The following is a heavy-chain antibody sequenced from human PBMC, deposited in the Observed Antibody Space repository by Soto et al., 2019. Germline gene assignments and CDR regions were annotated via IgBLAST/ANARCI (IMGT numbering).Heavy chain of an antibody. D-gene: IGHD3-22*01. CDR3: AKDPLYYDSSGYYRDPAFDY. CDR1: GFTFSSYA. V-gene: IGHV3-23*01. J-gene: IGHJ4*02. Sequence: VQLLESGGGLVQPGGSLRLSCAASGFTFSSYAMSWVRQAPGKGLEWVSAISGSGGSTYYADSVKGRFTISRDNSKNTLYLQMNSLRAEDTAVYYCAKDPLYYDSSGYYRDPAFDYWGQGTLVTVSS. CDR2: ISGSGGST.